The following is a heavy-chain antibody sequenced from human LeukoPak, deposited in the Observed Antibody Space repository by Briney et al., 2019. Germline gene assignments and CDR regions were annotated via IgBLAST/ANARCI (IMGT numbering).Heavy chain of an antibody. CDR1: GGSISSCTYS. D-gene: IGHD2-2*01. Sequence: SETLSLTCTVSGGSISSCTYSWGWIRQPPGKGLEWIGSISCSGSTYYNPSLKSRVTISVDTSKNQFSLKLSSVTAADTAVYYCARRAHTLDIVVVPAALDLDYWGQGTLVTVSS. CDR3: ARRAHTLDIVVVPAALDLDY. CDR2: ISCSGST. J-gene: IGHJ4*02. V-gene: IGHV4-39*07.